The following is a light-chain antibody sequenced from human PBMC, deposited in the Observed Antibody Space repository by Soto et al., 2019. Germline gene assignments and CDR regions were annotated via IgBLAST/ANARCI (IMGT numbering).Light chain of an antibody. V-gene: IGLV2-23*02. CDR1: SSDVGSYNL. Sequence: QSALTQPASVSGSPGQSITISCTGTSSDVGSYNLVSWYQQHPGKAPKLMIYDVSKRPSGVSNRCSGSKSGNTASLTISGLQAEDEADYYCCSYAGSSTPRGVFGTGTKVTVL. CDR2: DVS. J-gene: IGLJ1*01. CDR3: CSYAGSSTPRGV.